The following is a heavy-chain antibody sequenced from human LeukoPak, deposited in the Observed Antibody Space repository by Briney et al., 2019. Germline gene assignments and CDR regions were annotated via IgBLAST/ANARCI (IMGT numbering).Heavy chain of an antibody. Sequence: GGSLRLSCAASGFTFSSYAMHWVRQAPGKGLEYVSAISSSGSTIYYADSVKGRFTISRDNAKNSLYLQMNSLRAEDTAVYYCAELGITMIGGVWGKGTTVTISS. D-gene: IGHD3-10*02. CDR1: GFTFSSYA. CDR2: ISSSGSTI. J-gene: IGHJ6*04. CDR3: AELGITMIGGV. V-gene: IGHV3-48*03.